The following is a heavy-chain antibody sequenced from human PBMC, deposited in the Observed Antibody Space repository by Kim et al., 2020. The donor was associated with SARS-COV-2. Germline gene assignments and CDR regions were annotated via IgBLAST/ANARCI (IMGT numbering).Heavy chain of an antibody. CDR1: GYTFTGYY. CDR2: INPNSGGT. V-gene: IGHV1-2*06. D-gene: IGHD3-10*01. Sequence: ASVKVSCKASGYTFTGYYMHWVRQAPGQGLEWMGRINPNSGGTNYAQKFQGRVTMTRDTSISTAYMELSRLRSDDTAVYYCARGGITMVRGVIINQDYYYYGMDVWGQGTTVTVSS. J-gene: IGHJ6*02. CDR3: ARGGITMVRGVIINQDYYYYGMDV.